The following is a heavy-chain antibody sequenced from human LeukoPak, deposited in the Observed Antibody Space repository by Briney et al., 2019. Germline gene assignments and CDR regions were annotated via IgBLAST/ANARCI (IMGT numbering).Heavy chain of an antibody. CDR2: IYTSGST. Sequence: SETLSLTCTVSGGSISSYYWSWIRQPAGKGLEWIGRIYTSGSTYYNPSLKSRVTISVDTSKNQFSLKLSSVTAADTAVYYCARDPYYYGSGTYYMDVWGKGTTVTVSS. V-gene: IGHV4-4*07. CDR3: ARDPYYYGSGTYYMDV. J-gene: IGHJ6*03. CDR1: GGSISSYY. D-gene: IGHD3-10*01.